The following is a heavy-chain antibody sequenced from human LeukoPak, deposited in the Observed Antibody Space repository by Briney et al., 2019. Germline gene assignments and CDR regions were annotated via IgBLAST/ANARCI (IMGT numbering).Heavy chain of an antibody. CDR1: GFTFSTYA. V-gene: IGHV3-64D*09. CDR2: ISSNGGST. Sequence: PGGSLRLSCSASGFTFSTYAMHWVRQAPGKGLEYVSAISSNGGSTFYADSVKGRFTISRDNSKNTLYLQLSSLRAEDTAVYYCLKDLSITTVSTGDFWGQGTLVPVS. J-gene: IGHJ4*02. D-gene: IGHD4-17*01. CDR3: LKDLSITTVSTGDF.